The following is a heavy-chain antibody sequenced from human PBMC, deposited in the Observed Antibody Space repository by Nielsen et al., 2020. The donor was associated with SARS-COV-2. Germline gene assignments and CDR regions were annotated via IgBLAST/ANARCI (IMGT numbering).Heavy chain of an antibody. Sequence: GSLRLSCKGSGYSFTSYWIGWVRQMPGKGLEWMGIIYPGDSDTRYSPSFQGQVTISADKSISTAYLQWSSLKASDTAMYYCARPIAVAYDAFDIWGQGTMVTVSS. V-gene: IGHV5-51*01. CDR1: GYSFTSYW. J-gene: IGHJ3*02. CDR3: ARPIAVAYDAFDI. CDR2: IYPGDSDT. D-gene: IGHD6-19*01.